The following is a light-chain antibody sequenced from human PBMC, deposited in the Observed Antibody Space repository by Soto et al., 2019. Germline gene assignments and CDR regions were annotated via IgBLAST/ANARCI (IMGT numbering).Light chain of an antibody. CDR1: QSITTD. V-gene: IGKV3-11*01. CDR2: DVS. CDR3: QQRTQWPPT. Sequence: EIVLTQSPATLSLSPGARATLSCRASQSITTDLAWYQQKPGQPPRLLIYDVSNRATGIPARFSGSGSGTDFTLPISSLESEDSAVYYCQQRTQWPPTFGEGTKVE. J-gene: IGKJ4*01.